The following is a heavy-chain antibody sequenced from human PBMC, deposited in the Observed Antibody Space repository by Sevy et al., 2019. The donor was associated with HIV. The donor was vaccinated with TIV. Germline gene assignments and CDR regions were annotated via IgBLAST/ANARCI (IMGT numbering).Heavy chain of an antibody. J-gene: IGHJ4*02. CDR3: AKAPRKQYYYGSGSYYNDY. CDR2: ISGSGGST. Sequence: GGSLRLSCAASGFTFSSYAMSWVRQAPGKGLEWVSAISGSGGSTYYADSVKGRFTISRDNSKNTLYLQMNSLRAEETAVYYCAKAPRKQYYYGSGSYYNDYWGQGTLVTVSS. CDR1: GFTFSSYA. V-gene: IGHV3-23*01. D-gene: IGHD3-10*01.